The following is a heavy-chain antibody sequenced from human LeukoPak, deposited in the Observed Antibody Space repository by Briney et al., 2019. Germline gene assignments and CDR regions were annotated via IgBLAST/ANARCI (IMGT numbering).Heavy chain of an antibody. CDR3: AKEDGVAGTHFDY. Sequence: GGSLRLSCAASGFSLSNYDMNWVRQAPGKGLEWVSCISRSGSTIYYADSVQGRFTVPRDNAKNSLYLQMNSLRTEDTAVYYCAKEDGVAGTHFDYWGQGALVTVSS. D-gene: IGHD6-19*01. CDR2: ISRSGSTI. V-gene: IGHV3-48*03. CDR1: GFSLSNYD. J-gene: IGHJ4*02.